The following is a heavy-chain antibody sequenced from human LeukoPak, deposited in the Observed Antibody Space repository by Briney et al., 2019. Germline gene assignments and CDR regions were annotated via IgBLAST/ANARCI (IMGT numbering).Heavy chain of an antibody. J-gene: IGHJ4*02. V-gene: IGHV3-30*18. CDR2: ISYDGSNK. CDR1: GFTFSSYS. D-gene: IGHD1-26*01. Sequence: GGSLRLSCAASGFTFSSYSMNWVRQAPGKGLEWVALISYDGSNKYNADSVKGRFTISRDNSKNTLYLQMNRLRAEDTAVYYCAKVGSYHDFDYWGQGTLVTVSS. CDR3: AKVGSYHDFDY.